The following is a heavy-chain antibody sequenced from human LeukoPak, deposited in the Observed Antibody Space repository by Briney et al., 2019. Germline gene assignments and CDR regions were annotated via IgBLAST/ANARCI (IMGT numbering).Heavy chain of an antibody. V-gene: IGHV4-59*01. J-gene: IGHJ1*01. CDR1: GGSISSYY. D-gene: IGHD3-22*01. Sequence: SETLSLTCTVSGGSISSYYWSWIRQPPGKGLEWLGYIYYSGSTNYNPSLKSRVTISVDTSKNQFSLKLSSVTAADTAVYYCARGDYYYDSSGYDIAEYFQHWGQGTLVTVSS. CDR2: IYYSGST. CDR3: ARGDYYYDSSGYDIAEYFQH.